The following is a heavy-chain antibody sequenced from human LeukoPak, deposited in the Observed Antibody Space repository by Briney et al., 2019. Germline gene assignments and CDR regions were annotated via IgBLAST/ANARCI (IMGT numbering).Heavy chain of an antibody. J-gene: IGHJ6*02. V-gene: IGHV5-10-1*01. D-gene: IGHD4-11*01. CDR1: GYSFTSYW. CDR2: IDPSDSYT. Sequence: GESLRISCKGSGYSFTSYWISWVRQMPGKGLEWMGRIDPSDSYTNYSPSFQGHVTISADKSISTAYLQWSSLKASDTAMYYCARHRTVTTRWDYYYGMDIWGQGTTVTVSS. CDR3: ARHRTVTTRWDYYYGMDI.